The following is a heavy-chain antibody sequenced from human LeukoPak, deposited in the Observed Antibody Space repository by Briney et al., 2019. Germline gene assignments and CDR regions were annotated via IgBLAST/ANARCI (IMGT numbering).Heavy chain of an antibody. D-gene: IGHD4-11*01. J-gene: IGHJ4*02. CDR3: ARSFPTTEEPNDY. Sequence: ASVKVSCKASGYTFTSYDINWVRQATGQGLEWMGWMNPNSGNTGYAQKFQGRVTMTRNTSISTAYMELSSLRSEDTAVYYCARSFPTTEEPNDYWGQGTLVTVSS. CDR1: GYTFTSYD. V-gene: IGHV1-8*01. CDR2: MNPNSGNT.